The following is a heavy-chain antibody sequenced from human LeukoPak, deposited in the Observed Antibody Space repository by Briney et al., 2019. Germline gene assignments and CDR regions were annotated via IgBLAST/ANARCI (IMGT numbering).Heavy chain of an antibody. J-gene: IGHJ5*02. D-gene: IGHD3-3*01. CDR3: ARDSGYYDFWSGLKNWFDP. CDR1: GFTFSSYA. CDR2: ISYDGSNK. V-gene: IGHV3-30-3*01. Sequence: PGGSLRLSCAASGFTFSSYAMHWVRQAPSKGLEWVAVISYDGSNKYYADSVKGRFTISRDNSKNTLYLQMNSLRAEDTAVYYCARDSGYYDFWSGLKNWFDPWGQGTLVTVSS.